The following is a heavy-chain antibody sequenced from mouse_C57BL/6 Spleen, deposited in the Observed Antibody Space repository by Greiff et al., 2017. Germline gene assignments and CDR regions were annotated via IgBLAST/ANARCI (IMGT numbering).Heavy chain of an antibody. V-gene: IGHV14-1*01. CDR1: GFNIKDYY. D-gene: IGHD1-1*01. J-gene: IGHJ2*01. CDR3: TAIYSFSSSTSDY. Sequence: VQLQQSGAELVRPGASVKLSCTASGFNIKDYYMHWVKQRPEQGLEWIGRIDPEDGATEYAPKFQGKATMTADTTSNTAYLQLSSLTSEDTAVYYCTAIYSFSSSTSDYWGQGTTLKVSS. CDR2: IDPEDGAT.